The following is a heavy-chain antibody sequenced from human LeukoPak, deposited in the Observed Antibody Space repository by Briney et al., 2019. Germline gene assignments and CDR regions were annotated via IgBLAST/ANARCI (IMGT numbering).Heavy chain of an antibody. CDR1: GGSISSSNW. CDR2: IYHSGST. D-gene: IGHD2-21*02. V-gene: IGHV4-4*02. J-gene: IGHJ4*02. Sequence: PSGTLSLTCAVSGGSISSSNWWSWVRQPPVKGLEWIGEIYHSGSTNYNPSLKSRVTISVDKSKNQFSLKLSSVTAADTAVYYCARVWADCGGDCYSFDYWGQGTLVTVSS. CDR3: ARVWADCGGDCYSFDY.